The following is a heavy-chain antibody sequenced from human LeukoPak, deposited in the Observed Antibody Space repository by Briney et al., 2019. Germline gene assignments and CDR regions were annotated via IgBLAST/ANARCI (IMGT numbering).Heavy chain of an antibody. Sequence: GGSLRLSCAASGFTFSSYGMNWVRQAPGKGLEWVSFIRYVGINKYYADSVKGRFTISRDNSKNTLYLQLNSLRAEDTAVYYCAKGHGSSWSFFDYWGQGTLVTVSS. CDR2: IRYVGINK. V-gene: IGHV3-30*02. CDR3: AKGHGSSWSFFDY. CDR1: GFTFSSYG. D-gene: IGHD6-13*01. J-gene: IGHJ4*02.